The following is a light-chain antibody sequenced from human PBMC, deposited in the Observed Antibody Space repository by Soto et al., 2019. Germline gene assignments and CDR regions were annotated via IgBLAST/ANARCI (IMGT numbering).Light chain of an antibody. V-gene: IGKV3-15*01. J-gene: IGKJ1*01. CDR3: QQYNNWPIT. CDR1: ENVRTF. Sequence: IVLTQSPATMSLSPGERATVSGRASENVRTFVDWYQQKPGQAPRLLIYRASTRPTGIPARFSGSGSGTEFTLTINRLQSEDFAVYYCQQYNNWPITFGQGTKV. CDR2: RAS.